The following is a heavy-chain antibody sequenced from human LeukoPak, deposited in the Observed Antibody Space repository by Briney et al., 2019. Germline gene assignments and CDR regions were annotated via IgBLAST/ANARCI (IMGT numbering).Heavy chain of an antibody. J-gene: IGHJ4*02. CDR2: ISGSSGYI. V-gene: IGHV3-21*01. CDR1: GFTFSQYA. D-gene: IGHD1-26*01. Sequence: PGGSLRLSCAASGFTFSQYAMHWVRQAPGKGLEWVSCISGSSGYIFYADSVKGRFTISRDNAKNSLYLHMNSLRAEDTAVYYCARDISGTYSGGEWGQGTLVTVSS. CDR3: ARDISGTYSGGE.